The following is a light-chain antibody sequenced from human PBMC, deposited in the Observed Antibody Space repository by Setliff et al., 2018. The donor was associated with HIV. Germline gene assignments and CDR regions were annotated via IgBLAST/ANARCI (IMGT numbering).Light chain of an antibody. CDR1: SSDVGGYNY. CDR3: SSYTSISALDV. CDR2: DVS. V-gene: IGLV2-14*03. J-gene: IGLJ1*01. Sequence: QSVLTQPASVSGSPGQSITISCTGTSSDVGGYNYVSWYQQHPGKAPKLMIYDVSYRPSGVSDRFSGSESGNTASLTISGLQAEDEADYYCSSYTSISALDVFGTGTKVTVL.